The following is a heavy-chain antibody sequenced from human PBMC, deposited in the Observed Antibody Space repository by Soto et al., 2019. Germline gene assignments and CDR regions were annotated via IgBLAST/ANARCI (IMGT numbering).Heavy chain of an antibody. Sequence: GSLRLSCAASGFTFSSYGMHWVRQAPGKGLEWVAVIWYDGSNKYYADSVKGRFTISRDNSKNTLYLQMNSLRAEDTAVYYCAREHSLGDYYYMDVWGKGTTVTVSS. CDR1: GFTFSSYG. J-gene: IGHJ6*03. D-gene: IGHD3-16*01. CDR3: AREHSLGDYYYMDV. V-gene: IGHV3-33*01. CDR2: IWYDGSNK.